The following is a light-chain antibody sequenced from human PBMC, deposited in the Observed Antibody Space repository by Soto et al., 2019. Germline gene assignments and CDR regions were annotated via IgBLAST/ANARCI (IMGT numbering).Light chain of an antibody. V-gene: IGLV2-14*01. Sequence: QSALTQPPSASGSPGQSVAISCTGTSSDVGGYNYVSWYQLHPGKAPKLIIYEVSHRPSGASNHFSGYKSGNTASLTISGLQAEDEADYYCSSYTSTSTPGVFGTGTKLTVL. CDR1: SSDVGGYNY. J-gene: IGLJ1*01. CDR2: EVS. CDR3: SSYTSTSTPGV.